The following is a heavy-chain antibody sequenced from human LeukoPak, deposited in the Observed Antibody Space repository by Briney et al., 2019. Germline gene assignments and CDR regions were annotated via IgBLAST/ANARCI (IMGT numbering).Heavy chain of an antibody. V-gene: IGHV4-59*01. D-gene: IGHD3-3*01. CDR1: GCSISSYY. Sequence: SETLSLTRTVAGCSISSYYWSWIRQPPGKGLEWIGYIYYSGSTNYNPSLKSRVTISVDTSKNQFSLKLSSVTAADTAVYYCARLVTIFGVVILYMDVWGKGTTVTVSS. J-gene: IGHJ6*03. CDR3: ARLVTIFGVVILYMDV. CDR2: IYYSGST.